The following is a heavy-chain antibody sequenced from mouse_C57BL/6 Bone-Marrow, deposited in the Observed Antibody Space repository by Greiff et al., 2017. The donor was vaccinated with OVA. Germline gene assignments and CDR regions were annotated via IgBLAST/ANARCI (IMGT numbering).Heavy chain of an antibody. V-gene: IGHV6-3*01. J-gene: IGHJ3*01. CDR2: IRLKSDNYAT. D-gene: IGHD1-1*02. CDR3: TGLWTIRGFAY. CDR1: GGAGRNYG. Sequence: EVQLKESGGGLVQPGGSMKLSGVDWGGAGRNYGVNFVRQSPEKGLDWVAQIRLKSDNYATHYAESVKGRFTISRDDSKSSVYLQMNNLRAEDTGIYYCTGLWTIRGFAYWGQGTLVTVSA.